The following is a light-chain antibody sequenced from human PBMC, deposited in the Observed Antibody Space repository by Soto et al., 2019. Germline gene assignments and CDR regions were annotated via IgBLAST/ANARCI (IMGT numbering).Light chain of an antibody. CDR2: AS. Sequence: EIVLTQSPGTLSLSPGERATLSCRASQSVSDSYLAWYQQKPGQAPRLLIYASSRATGIPDRFSGSGSGTDFTLTISRVEPEDFAVYFCQHYGTSALFGPGTKVDIK. CDR3: QHYGTSAL. CDR1: QSVSDSY. J-gene: IGKJ3*01. V-gene: IGKV3-20*01.